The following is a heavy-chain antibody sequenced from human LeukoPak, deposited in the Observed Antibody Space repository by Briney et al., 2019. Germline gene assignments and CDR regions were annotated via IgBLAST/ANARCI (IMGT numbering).Heavy chain of an antibody. CDR3: ARDQDFWSGYYNENWFDP. CDR2: IYYSGST. D-gene: IGHD3-3*01. V-gene: IGHV4-39*07. Sequence: SETLSLTCTVSGGSISSSSYYWGWIRQPPGKGLGWIGSIYYSGSTYYNPSLKSRVTISVDTSKNQFSLKLSSVTAADTAVYYCARDQDFWSGYYNENWFDPWGQGTLFTVSS. CDR1: GGSISSSSYY. J-gene: IGHJ5*02.